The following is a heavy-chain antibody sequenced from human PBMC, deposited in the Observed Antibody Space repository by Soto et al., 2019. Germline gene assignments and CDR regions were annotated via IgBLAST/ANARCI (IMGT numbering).Heavy chain of an antibody. CDR2: MNPNSGNT. V-gene: IGHV1-8*01. CDR1: GYSFTSYD. D-gene: IGHD3-10*01. Sequence: ASVRVSCKASGYSFTSYDINWVRQATGQGLEWMGWMNPNSGNTGYAQKFQGRVTMTRNTSISTAYMELSSLRSEDTAVYYCARPRGATRSHYYYYYMDVWGKGTTVTVSS. CDR3: ARPRGATRSHYYYYYMDV. J-gene: IGHJ6*03.